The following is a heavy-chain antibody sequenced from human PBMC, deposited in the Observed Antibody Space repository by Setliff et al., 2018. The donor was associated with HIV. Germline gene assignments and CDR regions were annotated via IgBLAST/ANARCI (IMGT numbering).Heavy chain of an antibody. CDR1: GFTFSSYS. Sequence: GGSLRLSCAASGFTFSSYSMSWVRQAPGKGLEWVSYISSSSSTIYYADSVKGRFTISRDNAKNSLYLQMNSLRTEDTAVYYCAKTQGWHLINYWGPGTLVTVSS. CDR2: ISSSSSTI. D-gene: IGHD6-19*01. CDR3: AKTQGWHLINY. J-gene: IGHJ4*02. V-gene: IGHV3-48*01.